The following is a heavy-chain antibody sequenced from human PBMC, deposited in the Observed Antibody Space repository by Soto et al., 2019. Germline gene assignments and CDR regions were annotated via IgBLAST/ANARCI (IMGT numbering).Heavy chain of an antibody. D-gene: IGHD6-13*01. CDR1: GGSISSGGYY. V-gene: IGHV4-31*03. J-gene: IGHJ4*02. Sequence: QVQLQESGPGLVKPSQTLSLTCTVSGGSISSGGYYWSWIRQHPGKGLEWIGYIYYSGSTYYNPSLQRRVTISVDTAKNQFSLKLSSVTAADTAVYYCARGDSSLFDYWGQGTLVTVSS. CDR3: ARGDSSLFDY. CDR2: IYYSGST.